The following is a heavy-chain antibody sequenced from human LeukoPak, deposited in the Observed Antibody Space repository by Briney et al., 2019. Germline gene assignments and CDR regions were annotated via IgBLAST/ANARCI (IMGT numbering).Heavy chain of an antibody. CDR1: GFTFSSYE. Sequence: PGGPLRLSCAASGFTFSSYEMNWVRQAPGKGLEWVSYISSSGSTIYYADSVKGRFTISRDNAKNSLYLQMNSLRAEDTAVYYCARDRQIFGVVTSSYMDVWGKGTTVTVSS. D-gene: IGHD3-3*01. CDR3: ARDRQIFGVVTSSYMDV. J-gene: IGHJ6*03. CDR2: ISSSGSTI. V-gene: IGHV3-48*03.